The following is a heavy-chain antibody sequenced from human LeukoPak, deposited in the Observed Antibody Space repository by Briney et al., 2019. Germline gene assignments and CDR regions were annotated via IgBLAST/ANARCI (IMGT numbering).Heavy chain of an antibody. CDR2: IIPIFGTA. J-gene: IGHJ4*02. Sequence: SVKVSCKAFGGSFSSEAISWVRQAPGQGLEWMGGIIPIFGTANYAQRFQGRVTITTDESTSTAYMEVSSLRSEDTAVYYCGRKAGDCGSGSCYSIDYWGQGTLVTVSS. CDR3: GRKAGDCGSGSCYSIDY. V-gene: IGHV1-69*05. D-gene: IGHD2-15*01. CDR1: GGSFSSEA.